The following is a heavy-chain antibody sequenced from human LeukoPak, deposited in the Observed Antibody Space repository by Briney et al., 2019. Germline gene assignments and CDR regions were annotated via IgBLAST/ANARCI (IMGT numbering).Heavy chain of an antibody. V-gene: IGHV3-23*01. D-gene: IGHD3-22*01. CDR3: ASYYDSSGYYFFDY. J-gene: IGHJ4*02. CDR1: GFTFSSYA. Sequence: GGSLRLSCAAPGFTFSSYAMNWVRQAPGKGLEWVSAISGSGGSTYYAGSVKGRFTISRDNSKNTLYLQMNSLRAEDTAVYYCASYYDSSGYYFFDYWGQGTLVTVSS. CDR2: ISGSGGST.